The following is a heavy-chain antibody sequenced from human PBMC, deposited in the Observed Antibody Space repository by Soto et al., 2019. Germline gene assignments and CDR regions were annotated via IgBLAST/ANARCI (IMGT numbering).Heavy chain of an antibody. CDR3: AKDYYDSSGYYPAPFDY. J-gene: IGHJ4*02. D-gene: IGHD3-22*01. CDR2: ISGSGGST. CDR1: GFTFSSYV. V-gene: IGHV3-23*01. Sequence: GGSLRLSCAASGFTFSSYVMSWVRQAPGKGLEWVSAISGSGGSTYYADSVKGRFTISRDNSKNTLYLQMNSLRAEDTAVYYCAKDYYDSSGYYPAPFDYWGQGTLVTVSS.